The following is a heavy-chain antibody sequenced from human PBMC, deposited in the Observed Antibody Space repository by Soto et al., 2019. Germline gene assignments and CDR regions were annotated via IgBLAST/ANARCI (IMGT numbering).Heavy chain of an antibody. D-gene: IGHD6-6*01. CDR2: IYYDGNT. V-gene: IGHV4-39*01. CDR3: VRVSIEPRVFMHPFDY. Sequence: SETLSLTCTVSGDSITSSSHYWGWIRQPPGKGLQSIANIYYDGNTYYNPSLKSRVTISLDTSKNQFSLRLNSVTAADTAVYYCVRVSIEPRVFMHPFDYWGQGTLVTVSS. J-gene: IGHJ4*02. CDR1: GDSITSSSHY.